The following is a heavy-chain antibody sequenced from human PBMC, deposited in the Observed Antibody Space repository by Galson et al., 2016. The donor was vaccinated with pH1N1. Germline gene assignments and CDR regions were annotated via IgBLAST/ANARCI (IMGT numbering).Heavy chain of an antibody. CDR2: IYYSGST. CDR3: ARHYGLLEWLEFHWFDP. Sequence: SETLSLTCTVSGGSISSRSYYWGWIRQPPGKGLEWIGSIYYSGSTYYNPSLKSRVTISEDTSKNQFSLKMSSVTAADTAMYYCARHYGLLEWLEFHWFDPWGQGTLVTVSS. D-gene: IGHD3-3*01. CDR1: GGSISSRSYY. V-gene: IGHV4-39*01. J-gene: IGHJ5*02.